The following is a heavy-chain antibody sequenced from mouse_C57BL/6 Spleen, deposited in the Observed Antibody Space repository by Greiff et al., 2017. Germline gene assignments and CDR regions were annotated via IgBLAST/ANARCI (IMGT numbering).Heavy chain of an antibody. D-gene: IGHD2-3*01. CDR1: GYTFTSYW. CDR2: IDPSDSYT. J-gene: IGHJ3*01. V-gene: IGHV1-50*01. Sequence: QVQLQQPGAELVKPGASVKLSCKASGYTFTSYWMQWVKQRPGQGLVWIGEIDPSDSYTNYNQKFKGKATLTVDTSSSTAYMQLSSLTSEDSAVYYCARCSAYDGYLAWFAYWGQGTLVTVSA. CDR3: ARCSAYDGYLAWFAY.